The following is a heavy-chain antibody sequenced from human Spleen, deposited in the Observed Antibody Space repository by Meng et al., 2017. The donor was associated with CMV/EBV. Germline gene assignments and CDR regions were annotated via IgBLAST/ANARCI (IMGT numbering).Heavy chain of an antibody. CDR2: IYYSGNT. V-gene: IGHV4-61*01. D-gene: IGHD3-16*01. CDR3: AGVWRGGGYDAFDI. Sequence: GSMRLSCTVSGGSVSSGSYYWSWIRQPPGKGLEWIGYIYYSGNTNYNPSLKSRVTISVDTSENPFSLKMRSVTAADTAVYYCAGVWRGGGYDAFDIWGQGTMVTVSS. J-gene: IGHJ3*02. CDR1: GGSVSSGSYY.